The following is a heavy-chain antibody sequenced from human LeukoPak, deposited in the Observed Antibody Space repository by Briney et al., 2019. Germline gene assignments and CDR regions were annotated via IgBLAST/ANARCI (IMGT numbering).Heavy chain of an antibody. V-gene: IGHV4-39*01. Sequence: PSETLSLTCTVSGDSIGGSSYYWAWVRQPPGKGLEWIGSIIYSGSTYYNPSLKRRITISVDTSKNPFSLNVYPVTAADTATYYCARRGITYCSSFFGHWGQGTLVTVSS. J-gene: IGHJ4*02. D-gene: IGHD6-13*01. CDR1: GDSIGGSSYY. CDR2: IIYSGST. CDR3: ARRGITYCSSFFGH.